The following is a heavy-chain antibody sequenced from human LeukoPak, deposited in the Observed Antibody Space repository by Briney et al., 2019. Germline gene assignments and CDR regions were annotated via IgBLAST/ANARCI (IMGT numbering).Heavy chain of an antibody. V-gene: IGHV3-21*01. CDR3: ARQYGGQLDY. D-gene: IGHD4-23*01. Sequence: GGSLRLSCAASGFTFSSYNMNWVRQAPGKGLEWVSSISSGSTYISYANSVKGRFTISRVNAKNSLYLQMNSLRAEDTAVYYCARQYGGQLDYWGQGTLVTVSS. CDR2: ISSGSTYI. CDR1: GFTFSSYN. J-gene: IGHJ4*02.